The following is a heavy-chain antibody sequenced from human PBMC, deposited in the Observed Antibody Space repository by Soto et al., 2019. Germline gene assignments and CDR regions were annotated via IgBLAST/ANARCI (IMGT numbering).Heavy chain of an antibody. CDR1: GASITGYY. Sequence: PSETLSLTCTVSGASITGYYWSWIRQPPGKGLEWIGYIHYSGTTNYNPSLKSRVSMSVDMSKNQFSLKLTSVAAADTAVYYCARHFRGGTVANDAFDIWGQGTLVTVSS. D-gene: IGHD3-16*01. CDR3: ARHFRGGTVANDAFDI. J-gene: IGHJ3*02. V-gene: IGHV4-59*08. CDR2: IHYSGTT.